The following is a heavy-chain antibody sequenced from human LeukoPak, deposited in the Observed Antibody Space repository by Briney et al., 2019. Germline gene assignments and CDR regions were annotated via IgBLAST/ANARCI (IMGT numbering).Heavy chain of an antibody. V-gene: IGHV3-11*01. Sequence: KSGGSLRLSCAASGFTFNDYYMSWIRQAPGKGLEWLSYINIGGTNTHYADSVKGRFTISRDNAKKSLYLEMNNLRAEDTAVYYCAADGAEFDTWGERVLVTVSS. D-gene: IGHD5-24*01. J-gene: IGHJ5*02. CDR3: AADGAEFDT. CDR1: GFTFNDYY. CDR2: INIGGTNT.